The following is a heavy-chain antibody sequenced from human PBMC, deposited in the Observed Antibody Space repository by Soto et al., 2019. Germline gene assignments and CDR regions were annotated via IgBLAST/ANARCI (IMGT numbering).Heavy chain of an antibody. CDR1: GFTFSTHF. V-gene: IGHV3-23*01. Sequence: GGSLRLSCAASGFTFSTHFMNWVRQAPGKGLEWVSAISAGGGSTFYADSVRGRFTISRDNSKNTLYLQMNSLRAEDTSVYYCAKDILGRGQGTLVTVSS. CDR2: ISAGGGST. CDR3: AKDILG. J-gene: IGHJ4*02. D-gene: IGHD7-27*01.